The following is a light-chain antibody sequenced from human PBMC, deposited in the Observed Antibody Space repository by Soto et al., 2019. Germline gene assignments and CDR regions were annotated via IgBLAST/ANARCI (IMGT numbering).Light chain of an antibody. Sequence: QSALTQPASVSGSPGQSITISCTGTSSDLGDYNYVSWYQQYPGKAPKLMIFEVSNRPSGVSNRFSGSKSGNTASLTISGLQAEDEADHFCSSYTSSSTVIFGGGTKLTVL. J-gene: IGLJ2*01. CDR3: SSYTSSSTVI. CDR1: SSDLGDYNY. V-gene: IGLV2-14*01. CDR2: EVS.